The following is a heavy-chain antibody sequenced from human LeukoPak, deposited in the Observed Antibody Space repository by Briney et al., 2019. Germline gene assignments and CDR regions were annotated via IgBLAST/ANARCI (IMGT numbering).Heavy chain of an antibody. CDR3: ARGLGYSSSSSPAPYYFDY. D-gene: IGHD6-13*01. V-gene: IGHV4-34*01. CDR1: GGSFSDYF. CDR2: ISHSGST. J-gene: IGHJ4*02. Sequence: SETLSLTCAVYGGSFSDYFWSWIRQPPGKGLEWIGEISHSGSTTYNPSLRSRVTISGDTSKKQFSLKLSSVTAADTAVYYCARGLGYSSSSSPAPYYFDYWGQGTLVTVSS.